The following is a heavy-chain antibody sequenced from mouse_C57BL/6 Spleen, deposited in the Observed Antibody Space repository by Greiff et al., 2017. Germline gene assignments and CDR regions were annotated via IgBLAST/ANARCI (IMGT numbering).Heavy chain of an antibody. D-gene: IGHD2-3*01. J-gene: IGHJ1*03. CDR3: ARAGDGYYVSYWYFDV. CDR2: TFYSGIT. CDR1: GFSINSDCY. V-gene: IGHV3-3*01. Sequence: EVQLQESGPSLVRPSQTLSLTCTVTGFSINSDCYWIWIRQFPGNKLEYIGYTFYSGITYYNPSLESRTYITRDTSKNQFSLKLSSVTTEDTATYYCARAGDGYYVSYWYFDVWGTGTTVTVSS.